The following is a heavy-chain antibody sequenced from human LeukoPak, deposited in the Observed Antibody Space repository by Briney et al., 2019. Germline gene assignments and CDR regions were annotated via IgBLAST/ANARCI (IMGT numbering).Heavy chain of an antibody. J-gene: IGHJ4*02. CDR2: ISGSGGST. V-gene: IGHV3-23*01. D-gene: IGHD3-22*01. CDR3: ARDFHDSSGY. CDR1: GFTFSSYG. Sequence: PGGSLRLSCAASGFTFSSYGMSWVRQAPGKGLEWVSAISGSGGSTYYADSVKGRFTISGDNAKNSLYLQMNSLRAEDTAVYYCARDFHDSSGYWGQGTLVTVSS.